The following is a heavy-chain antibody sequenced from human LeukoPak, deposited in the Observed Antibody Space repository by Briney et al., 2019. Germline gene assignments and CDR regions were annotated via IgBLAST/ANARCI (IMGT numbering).Heavy chain of an antibody. J-gene: IGHJ4*02. CDR3: ARVGALSSSWLLY. Sequence: GGSLRLSCAASGFTVSSNYMSWVRQAPGKGLEWVSSISRSATTIYYADSVKGRFTISRDNAKNSLFLQMNSLRAEDTAVYFCARVGALSSSWLLYWGQGTLVTVSS. D-gene: IGHD6-13*01. CDR1: GFTVSSNY. V-gene: IGHV3-11*04. CDR2: ISRSATTI.